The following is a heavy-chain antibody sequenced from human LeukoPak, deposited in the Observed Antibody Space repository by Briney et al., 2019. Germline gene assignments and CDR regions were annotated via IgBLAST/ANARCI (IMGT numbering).Heavy chain of an antibody. CDR2: ISYDGSNI. Sequence: GRSLRLSCAASGFTFSSYGMHWVRQAPGKGLEWVAVISYDGSNIYYADSVKGRFTISRDNSKNSLYLQMNSLRAEDTAVYYCAREAYYYDSSGSFDYWGQGTLVTVSS. CDR1: GFTFSSYG. D-gene: IGHD3-22*01. J-gene: IGHJ4*02. CDR3: AREAYYYDSSGSFDY. V-gene: IGHV3-30*03.